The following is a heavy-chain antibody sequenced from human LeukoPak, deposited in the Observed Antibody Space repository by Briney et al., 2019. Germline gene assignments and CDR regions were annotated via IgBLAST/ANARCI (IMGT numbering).Heavy chain of an antibody. D-gene: IGHD2-2*01. CDR3: ARELRYCSSTSCNFDY. Sequence: ASVKVSCTASGYTFTSYYMHWVRQAPGQGLEWMGIINPSGGSTSYAQKFQGRVTMTRDTSTSTVYMELSSLRSEDTAVYYCARELRYCSSTSCNFDYWGQGTLVTVSS. J-gene: IGHJ4*02. V-gene: IGHV1-46*01. CDR2: INPSGGST. CDR1: GYTFTSYY.